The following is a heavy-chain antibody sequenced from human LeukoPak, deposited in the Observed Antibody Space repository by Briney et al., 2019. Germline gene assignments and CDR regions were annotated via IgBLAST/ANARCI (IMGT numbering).Heavy chain of an antibody. Sequence: SETLSLTCAVYGGSSRGYYWSWIRQPPAKGLEWIGEINHRGSTKYNPSLKSRVTISVGTSKNQFSLNLRSATAADTAVYYCARGDILTGYSYWGQGTLVTVSS. J-gene: IGHJ4*02. V-gene: IGHV4-34*01. CDR3: ARGDILTGYSY. D-gene: IGHD3-9*01. CDR1: GGSSRGYY. CDR2: INHRGST.